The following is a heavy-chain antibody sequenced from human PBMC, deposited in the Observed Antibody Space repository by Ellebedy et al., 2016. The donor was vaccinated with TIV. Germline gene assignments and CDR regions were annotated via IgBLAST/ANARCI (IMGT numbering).Heavy chain of an antibody. CDR1: GFTFSSYG. J-gene: IGHJ4*02. Sequence: PGGSLRLSCAASGFTFSSYGMHWVRQAPGKGLEWVAVISYDGSNKYYADSVKGRFTISRDNSKNTLYLQMNSLRAEDTAVYYCVRATKDTGGYTSIDFWGQGTLVTVSS. CDR3: VRATKDTGGYTSIDF. CDR2: ISYDGSNK. V-gene: IGHV3-30*03. D-gene: IGHD5-12*01.